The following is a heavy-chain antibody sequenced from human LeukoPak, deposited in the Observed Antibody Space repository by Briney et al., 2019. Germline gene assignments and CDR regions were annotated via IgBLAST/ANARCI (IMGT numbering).Heavy chain of an antibody. CDR3: ARDPEWIRSNDAFDI. V-gene: IGHV1-2*07. D-gene: IGHD3-3*01. CDR1: GYTFSAYN. Sequence: VASVKVSCKTSGYTFSAYNMHWVRQAPGQGLEWMGWINPNSGATIYADKFQGRVTMTRDTSISTAYMELSRLRSDDTAVYYCARDPEWIRSNDAFDIWGQGTMVTVSS. J-gene: IGHJ3*02. CDR2: INPNSGAT.